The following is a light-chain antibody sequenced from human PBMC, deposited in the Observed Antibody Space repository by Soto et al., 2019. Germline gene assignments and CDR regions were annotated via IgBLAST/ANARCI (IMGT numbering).Light chain of an antibody. CDR3: QAWDSSTDGYV. V-gene: IGLV3-1*01. CDR2: QDS. Sequence: SYELTQPPSVSVSPGQTASITCSGDKLGDKYACWYQQKPGQSPVLVIYQDSKRPSGIPERFSGSNSGNTATLTISGTQAMDEADYYCQAWDSSTDGYVFGTGTKLTVL. J-gene: IGLJ1*01. CDR1: KLGDKY.